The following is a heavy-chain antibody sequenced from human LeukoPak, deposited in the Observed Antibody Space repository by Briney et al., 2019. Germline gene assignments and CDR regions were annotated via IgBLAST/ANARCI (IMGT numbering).Heavy chain of an antibody. J-gene: IGHJ4*02. Sequence: PGGSLRLTCAASGFTFSGYEMNWVRQAPGKGLEWVSYISSSDGTRTYADSVRGRFTISRDNAKSSLYLEMNSLRAEDTAAYYCAIEIVSAVAGNFDYWGQGTLVTVSS. V-gene: IGHV3-48*03. CDR3: AIEIVSAVAGNFDY. CDR1: GFTFSGYE. D-gene: IGHD6-19*01. CDR2: ISSSDGTR.